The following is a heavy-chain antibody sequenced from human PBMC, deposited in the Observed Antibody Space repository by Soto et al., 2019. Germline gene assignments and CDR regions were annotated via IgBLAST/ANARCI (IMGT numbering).Heavy chain of an antibody. CDR3: ARDPGYSGFDFDY. CDR1: GFTFSSHA. CDR2: IWYDGSKK. D-gene: IGHD5-12*01. Sequence: QVQLVESGGGMVQPGRSLRLSCAASGFTFSSHAMHWVRQAPGKGLEWVAVIWYDGSKKYYADSVKGRFTVARDDSKNTLSLQMNSLRVEDTAVYYCARDPGYSGFDFDYWGQGTLVTVSS. V-gene: IGHV3-33*01. J-gene: IGHJ4*02.